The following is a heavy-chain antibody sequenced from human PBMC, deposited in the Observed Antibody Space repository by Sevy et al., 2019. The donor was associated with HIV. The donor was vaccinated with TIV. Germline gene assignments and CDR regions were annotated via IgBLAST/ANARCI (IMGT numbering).Heavy chain of an antibody. J-gene: IGHJ4*02. CDR1: GYIFTNYP. D-gene: IGHD3-22*01. Sequence: ASVKVSCKASGYIFTNYPICWVRQAPGQGLEWMGCIRSSNRETKYTQKLQGKAIRTTVTSTSTVYMDLGNLRSDDTAVYYCAGDSDGSGHYYLAYFDYWGQGTLVTVSS. CDR3: AGDSDGSGHYYLAYFDY. V-gene: IGHV1-18*01. CDR2: IRSSNRET.